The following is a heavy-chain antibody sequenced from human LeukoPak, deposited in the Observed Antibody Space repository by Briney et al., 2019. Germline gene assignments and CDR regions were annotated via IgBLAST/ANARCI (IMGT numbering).Heavy chain of an antibody. CDR2: IYYRGST. CDR3: ARHVTGYYFDS. V-gene: IGHV4-61*08. J-gene: IGHJ4*02. D-gene: IGHD1-14*01. CDR1: GGSISSGGYY. Sequence: SETLSLTCTVSGGSISSGGYYWSWIRQPPGKGLEWIGYIYYRGSTNYNPSLKSRVTISVDTSKNQFSLHLSSVTAADTAVYYCARHVTGYYFDSWGQGTLVTVSS.